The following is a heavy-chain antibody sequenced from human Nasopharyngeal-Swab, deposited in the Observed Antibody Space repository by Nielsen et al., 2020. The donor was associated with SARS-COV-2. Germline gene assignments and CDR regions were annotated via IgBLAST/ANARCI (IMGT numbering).Heavy chain of an antibody. D-gene: IGHD6-19*01. Sequence: GESLKISCAASGFAFSDYYINWIRQAPGKGLEWVSFISSTADSIYTAASVKGRFTISRDNSKNTLYLQMNSLRPEDTAVYYCGDSSGWNEDAFDIWGQGTMVTVSS. V-gene: IGHV3-11*04. J-gene: IGHJ3*02. CDR2: ISSTADSI. CDR3: GDSSGWNEDAFDI. CDR1: GFAFSDYY.